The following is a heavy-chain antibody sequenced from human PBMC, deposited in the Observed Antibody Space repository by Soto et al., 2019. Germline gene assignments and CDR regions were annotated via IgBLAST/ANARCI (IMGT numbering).Heavy chain of an antibody. V-gene: IGHV1-8*02. CDR3: ARMESFGSLNWFDP. Sequence: SVKVSCKASGYTFTNNDVSWVRRATRQGLEWMGWMNPGSGDTGYAQKFQGRVTMTRDISIATAYMELNSLTSEDTAIYYCARMESFGSLNWFDPWGQGTLVTVSS. CDR2: MNPGSGDT. D-gene: IGHD5-18*01. J-gene: IGHJ5*02. CDR1: GYTFTNND.